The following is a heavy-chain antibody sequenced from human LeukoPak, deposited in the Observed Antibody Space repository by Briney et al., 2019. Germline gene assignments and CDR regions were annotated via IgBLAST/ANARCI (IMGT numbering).Heavy chain of an antibody. CDR1: GGTFSSYA. CDR2: IIPIFGTA. J-gene: IGHJ4*02. D-gene: IGHD3-22*01. V-gene: IGHV1-69*13. Sequence: SVKVSCKXSGGTFSSYAISWVRQAPGQGLEWMGGIIPIFGTANYAQKFQGRVTITADESTSTAYMELSSLRSEDTAVYYCARKGGDYDSSGYYYERPYYFDYWGQGTLVTVSS. CDR3: ARKGGDYDSSGYYYERPYYFDY.